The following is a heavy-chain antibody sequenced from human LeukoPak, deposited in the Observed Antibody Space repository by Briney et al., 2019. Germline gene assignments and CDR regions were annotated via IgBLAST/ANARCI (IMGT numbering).Heavy chain of an antibody. V-gene: IGHV3-48*03. CDR2: ISSSGSNI. CDR1: GFTFSSYE. Sequence: PGGSLRLSCAASGFTFSSYEMNWVRQAPGKGLEWVSYISSSGSNIYYADSVKGRFTISRDNAKNSLYLQMNSLRAEDTAVYYCAREWVLWFGEFPYRGCGMDVWGQGTTVTVSS. CDR3: AREWVLWFGEFPYRGCGMDV. D-gene: IGHD3-10*01. J-gene: IGHJ6*02.